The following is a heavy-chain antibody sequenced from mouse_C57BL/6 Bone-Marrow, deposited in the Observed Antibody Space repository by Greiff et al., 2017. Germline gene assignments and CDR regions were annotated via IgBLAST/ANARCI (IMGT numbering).Heavy chain of an antibody. CDR2: INSDGGSP. Sequence: EVKLVESGGGLVQPGESLKLSCESNEYEFPSHDMSWVRKTPEKRLELVAAINSDGGSPYYPDTMESRFIISRDNTKKTLYLQMISLRSEDTAVYYCARQGWLLREGFDYWGQGTTLTVSS. CDR3: ARQGWLLREGFDY. J-gene: IGHJ2*01. CDR1: EYEFPSHD. V-gene: IGHV5-2*01. D-gene: IGHD2-3*01.